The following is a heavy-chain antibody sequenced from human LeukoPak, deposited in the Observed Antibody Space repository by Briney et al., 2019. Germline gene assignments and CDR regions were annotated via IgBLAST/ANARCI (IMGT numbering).Heavy chain of an antibody. Sequence: PGGSLRLSCAASGFTFSSYSMSWVRQAPGKGLEGVSAISDTGGGTYSADSVKGRFTISRDNPKNTLYLQMSSLRADDTAAYYCAKGSSGWPYYFDFWGQGTLVTVSS. CDR2: ISDTGGGT. V-gene: IGHV3-23*01. J-gene: IGHJ4*02. D-gene: IGHD6-19*01. CDR3: AKGSSGWPYYFDF. CDR1: GFTFSSYS.